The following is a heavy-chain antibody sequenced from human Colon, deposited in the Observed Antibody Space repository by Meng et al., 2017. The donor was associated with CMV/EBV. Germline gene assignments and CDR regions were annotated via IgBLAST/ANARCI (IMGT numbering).Heavy chain of an antibody. V-gene: IGHV3-49*04. D-gene: IGHD4-23*01. Sequence: GGSLRLSCTASGFTFGDYAVIWVRQAPGKGLECVGFITSKRYGGTTEYAASVKGRFSISRDDSKSIAYLQMSSLKDEDTGVYYCAREGEFGYFDIGGHYPYYFDYWGQGALVTVSS. CDR2: ITSKRYGGTT. CDR3: AREGEFGYFDIGGHYPYYFDY. J-gene: IGHJ4*02. CDR1: GFTFGDYA.